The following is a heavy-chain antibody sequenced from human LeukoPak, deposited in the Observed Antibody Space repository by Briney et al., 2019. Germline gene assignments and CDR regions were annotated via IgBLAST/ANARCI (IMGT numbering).Heavy chain of an antibody. CDR1: GGSISSHY. V-gene: IGHV4-59*11. D-gene: IGHD6-13*01. CDR2: IHYSGTI. CDR3: ARGTSSPTAGRFDD. Sequence: SETLSLTCTVSGGSISSHYWSWIRQPPGKGLEWIGYIHYSGTINYNPSLKSRVTISVDTSKNQFSLKLSSVTAADRAAYCCARGTSSPTAGRFDDWGQGTLVTVSS. J-gene: IGHJ4*02.